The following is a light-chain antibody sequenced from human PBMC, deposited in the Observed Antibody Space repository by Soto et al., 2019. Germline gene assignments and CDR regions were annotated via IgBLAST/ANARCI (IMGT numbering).Light chain of an antibody. J-gene: IGKJ3*01. CDR3: QQSLSSRKT. Sequence: DIQMTQSPSSLSASVGDRVTITCRASQSLDRNLNWYQQKPGKAPKLLVYAASSLQFGVPSRFSSSGSGTDYALTINSLQPEDFATYYCQQSLSSRKTFGPGTRVD. V-gene: IGKV1-39*01. CDR1: QSLDRN. CDR2: AAS.